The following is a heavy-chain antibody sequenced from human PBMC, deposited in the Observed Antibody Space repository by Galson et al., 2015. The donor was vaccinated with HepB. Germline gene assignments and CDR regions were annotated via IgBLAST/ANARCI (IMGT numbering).Heavy chain of an antibody. CDR2: INAGNGNT. D-gene: IGHD2-21*02. Sequence: SCKASGYTFTSYAMHWVRQAPGQRLEWMGWINAGNGNTKYSQKFQGRVTITRDTSASTAYMELSSLRSEDTAVYYCARSYCGGDCSPGAFDIWGQGTMVTVSS. J-gene: IGHJ3*02. V-gene: IGHV1-3*01. CDR3: ARSYCGGDCSPGAFDI. CDR1: GYTFTSYA.